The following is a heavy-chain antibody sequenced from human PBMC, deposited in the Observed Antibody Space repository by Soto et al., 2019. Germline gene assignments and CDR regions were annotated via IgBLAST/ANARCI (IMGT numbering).Heavy chain of an antibody. D-gene: IGHD1-26*01. J-gene: IGHJ4*02. CDR1: GFTFSSYS. V-gene: IGHV3-21*01. CDR2: ISSSSSYI. Sequence: EVQLVESGGGLVKPGGSLRLSCAASGFTFSSYSMNWVRQAPGKGLEWVSSISSSSSYIYYADSVKGRFTISRDNAKNSLYLQMNGLRAEDTAVYYCARAEQDYYFDYWGQGTLVTVSS. CDR3: ARAEQDYYFDY.